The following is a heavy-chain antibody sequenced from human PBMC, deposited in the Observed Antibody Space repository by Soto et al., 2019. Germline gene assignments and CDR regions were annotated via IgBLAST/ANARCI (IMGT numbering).Heavy chain of an antibody. Sequence: EVQLVESGGGLVQPGGSLRLSCAASGFIFSSYDMNWVRQAPGKGLEWVSYISSGSGNILYADSVKGRFTISRDNAKNSLYLQMNRLRAEDTAVYYCARTYGTGSLNWFDPWGQGTLVTVSS. V-gene: IGHV3-48*04. J-gene: IGHJ5*02. CDR1: GFIFSSYD. D-gene: IGHD3-10*01. CDR2: ISSGSGNI. CDR3: ARTYGTGSLNWFDP.